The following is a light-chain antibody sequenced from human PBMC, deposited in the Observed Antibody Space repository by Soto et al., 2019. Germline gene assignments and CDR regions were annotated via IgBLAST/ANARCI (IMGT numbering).Light chain of an antibody. CDR3: GADHGSGSNPYVV. J-gene: IGLJ2*01. CDR1: SGYSNYK. Sequence: QTVVTQPPSASASLGASVTLTCTLSSGYSNYKVDWYQQRPGKGPRFVMRVGTGGIVGSKGDGIPDRFSVLGSGLNRYLTIKNIQEEDESDYHCGADHGSGSNPYVVFGGGTKVTVL. V-gene: IGLV9-49*01. CDR2: VGTGGIVG.